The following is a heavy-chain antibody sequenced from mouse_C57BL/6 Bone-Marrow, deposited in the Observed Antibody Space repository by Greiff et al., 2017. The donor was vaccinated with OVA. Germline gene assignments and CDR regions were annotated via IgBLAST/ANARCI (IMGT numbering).Heavy chain of an antibody. CDR2: IDPETGGT. D-gene: IGHD1-1*01. Sequence: VKLMESGAELVRPGASVTLSCKASGSTFTDYEMHWVKQTPVHGLEWIGAIDPETGGTAYTQKFKGKAILTADKSSSTAYMELRSLTSEDSAVYYCTRGGDGSSYPFWYFDVWSTGTTVTVSS. CDR1: GSTFTDYE. CDR3: TRGGDGSSYPFWYFDV. J-gene: IGHJ1*03. V-gene: IGHV1-15*01.